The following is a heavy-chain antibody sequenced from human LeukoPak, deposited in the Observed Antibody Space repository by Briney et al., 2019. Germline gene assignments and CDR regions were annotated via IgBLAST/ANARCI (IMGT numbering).Heavy chain of an antibody. CDR2: INHSGST. D-gene: IGHD3-9*01. Sequence: SETLSLTCAVYGGSFSGYYWSWIRQPPGKGLEWIGEINHSGSTNHNPSLKSRVTISVDTSKNQFSLKLSSVTAADTAVYYCARGEYDISFDYWGQGTLVTVSS. V-gene: IGHV4-34*01. CDR3: ARGEYDISFDY. J-gene: IGHJ4*02. CDR1: GGSFSGYY.